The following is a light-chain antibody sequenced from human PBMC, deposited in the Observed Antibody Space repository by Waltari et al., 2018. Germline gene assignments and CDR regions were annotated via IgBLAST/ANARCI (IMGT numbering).Light chain of an antibody. CDR2: SNN. CDR1: SSNIGCNT. Sequence: QSVLTQPPSASGPPGQRLTIPCSGSSSNIGCNTVKWNHQTPGTAPNLLIYSNNQRPSGVPVRFSGSKSGTSASLSISGLQSEDEANYYCAAWDDSLNGVVFGGGTKLTVL. V-gene: IGLV1-44*01. J-gene: IGLJ2*01. CDR3: AAWDDSLNGVV.